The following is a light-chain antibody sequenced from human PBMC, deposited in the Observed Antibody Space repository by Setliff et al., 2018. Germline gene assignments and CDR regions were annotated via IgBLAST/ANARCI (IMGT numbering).Light chain of an antibody. Sequence: SVLAQPRSVSGSPGQSVTIPCTGTSSDVGGYNYVSWYQQHPGKAPKLMIYDVSKRPSGVPDRFSGSKSGNTASLTISGLQAEDEADYYCCSYAGSYTSLYVFGTGTKVTVL. CDR1: SSDVGGYNY. J-gene: IGLJ1*01. CDR3: CSYAGSYTSLYV. CDR2: DVS. V-gene: IGLV2-11*01.